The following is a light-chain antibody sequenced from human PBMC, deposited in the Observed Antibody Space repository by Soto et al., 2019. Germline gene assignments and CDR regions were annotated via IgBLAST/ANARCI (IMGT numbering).Light chain of an antibody. V-gene: IGKV3-20*01. CDR3: QQYGSSSPLT. CDR2: GAS. J-gene: IGKJ4*01. Sequence: EIVLTQSPGTLSLSPGERATLSCRASQSVSSSYLAWYQQKPGQAPRLLLYGASSSATGIPDRFSGGGSGTDFTLIISRLEPEDFAVYYCQQYGSSSPLTFGGGTKVEIK. CDR1: QSVSSSY.